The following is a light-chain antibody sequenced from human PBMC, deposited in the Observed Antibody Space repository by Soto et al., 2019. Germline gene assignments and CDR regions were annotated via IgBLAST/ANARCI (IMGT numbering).Light chain of an antibody. CDR1: YSDVGTYNI. CDR2: EGT. V-gene: IGLV2-23*03. CDR3: CSYAGSYTFGYV. Sequence: QSALTQPASVSGSPGQSITISCAGTYSDVGTYNIVSWYQQHPGEAPKLIISEGTKRPSGVPDRFSGSKSGNTASLTISGLQAEDEADYYCCSYAGSYTFGYVFGTGTKLTVL. J-gene: IGLJ1*01.